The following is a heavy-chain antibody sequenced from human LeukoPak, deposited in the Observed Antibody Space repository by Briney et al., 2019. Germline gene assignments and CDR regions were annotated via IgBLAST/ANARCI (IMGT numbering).Heavy chain of an antibody. V-gene: IGHV3-21*04. CDR3: AREANGGYGFDY. CDR2: ISSSSSYI. Sequence: GGSLRLSCAASGFTFNSYSMIWVRQAPGKGLEWVSSISSSSSYIYYADSVKGRFTISRDNSKNTLYLQMNSLRAEDTAVYYCAREANGGYGFDYWGQGTLVTVSS. CDR1: GFTFNSYS. D-gene: IGHD5-12*01. J-gene: IGHJ4*02.